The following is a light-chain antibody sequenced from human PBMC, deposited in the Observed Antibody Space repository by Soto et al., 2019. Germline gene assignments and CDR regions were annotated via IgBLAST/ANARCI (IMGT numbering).Light chain of an antibody. CDR3: CSYAGSYTFYVV. CDR1: SSDVGGYNY. J-gene: IGLJ2*01. V-gene: IGLV2-11*01. Sequence: QSALTQPRSVSGSPGQSVTISCTGTSSDVGGYNYVSWYQQHPGKAPKLMIYDVSKRPSGVPDRFSGSKSGNTASLTISGLQAEDGADYYCCSYAGSYTFYVVFGGGTQLTVL. CDR2: DVS.